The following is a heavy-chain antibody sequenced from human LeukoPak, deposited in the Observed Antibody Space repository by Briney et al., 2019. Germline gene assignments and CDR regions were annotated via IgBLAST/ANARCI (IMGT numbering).Heavy chain of an antibody. Sequence: GGSLRLYCAASGFTFSSYWMSWVRQAPEKGLEWVANIKQDGSEKYYVDSVKGRFTISRDNAKNSLYLQMNSLRAEDTAVYYCARDRDILTGYDNNWFDPWGQGTLVTVSS. J-gene: IGHJ5*02. CDR3: ARDRDILTGYDNNWFDP. CDR1: GFTFSSYW. CDR2: IKQDGSEK. D-gene: IGHD3-9*01. V-gene: IGHV3-7*03.